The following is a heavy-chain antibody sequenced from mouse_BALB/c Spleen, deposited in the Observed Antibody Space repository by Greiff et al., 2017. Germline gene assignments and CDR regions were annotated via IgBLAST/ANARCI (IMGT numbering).Heavy chain of an antibody. J-gene: IGHJ4*01. CDR2: INPSTGYT. V-gene: IGHV1-7*01. CDR1: GYTFTSYW. CDR3: ARSHRYDHYYAMDY. D-gene: IGHD2-14*01. Sequence: VKLVESGAELAKPGASVKMSCKASGYTFTSYWMHWVKQRPGQGLEWIGYINPSTGYTEYNQKFKDKATLTADKSSSTAYMQLSSLTSEDSAVYYCARSHRYDHYYAMDYWGQGTSVTVSS.